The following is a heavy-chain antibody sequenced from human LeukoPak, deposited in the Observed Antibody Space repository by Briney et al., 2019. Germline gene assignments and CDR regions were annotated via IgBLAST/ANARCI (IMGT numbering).Heavy chain of an antibody. J-gene: IGHJ6*02. V-gene: IGHV4-31*03. Sequence: PSQTLSLTCTVSGGSISSGGYYWSWIRQHPGKGLEWIGYIYYSGSTYYHPSLKSRVTISVDTSKNQFSLKLSSVTAADTAVYYCARDAIFYGMDVWGQGTTVTVSS. CDR3: ARDAIFYGMDV. D-gene: IGHD3-3*01. CDR2: IYYSGST. CDR1: GGSISSGGYY.